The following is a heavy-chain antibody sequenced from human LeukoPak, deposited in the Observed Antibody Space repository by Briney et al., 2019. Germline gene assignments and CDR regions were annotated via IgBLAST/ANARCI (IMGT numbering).Heavy chain of an antibody. V-gene: IGHV1-8*01. CDR1: GYTFTSYD. CDR3: ARSDCSSTSCQFDY. J-gene: IGHJ4*02. CDR2: MNPNGGNT. Sequence: GASVKVSCKASGYTFTSYDINWVRQATGQGLEWMGWMNPNGGNTGYAQKFQGRVTMTRNTSISTAYMELSSLRSEDTAVYYCARSDCSSTSCQFDYWGQGTLVTVSS. D-gene: IGHD2-2*01.